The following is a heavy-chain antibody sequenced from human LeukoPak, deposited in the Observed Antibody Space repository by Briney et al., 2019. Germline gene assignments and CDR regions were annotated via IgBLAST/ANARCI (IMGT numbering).Heavy chain of an antibody. V-gene: IGHV1-18*01. CDR2: ISSYNGNT. J-gene: IGHJ6*03. CDR1: GYTFTSYA. Sequence: GASVKVSCKASGYTFTSYAITWVRQAPGQGLEWMGWISSYNGNTNYAQKLQSRVTMTTETSTSTAYMELRSLRSDDTAVYYCAREVVVAAYYYMDVWGKGTTVTVSS. CDR3: AREVVVAAYYYMDV. D-gene: IGHD2-15*01.